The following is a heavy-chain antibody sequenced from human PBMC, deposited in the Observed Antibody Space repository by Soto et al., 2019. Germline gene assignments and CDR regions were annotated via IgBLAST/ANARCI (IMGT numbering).Heavy chain of an antibody. CDR2: IVVGSGNT. CDR1: GFTFTSSA. Sequence: QMQLVQSGPEVKKPGPSVKVSCKASGFTFTSSAVQWVRQARGQRLEWIGWIVVGSGNTNYAQKFQERVTITRDMSTSTAYMELSSLRSEDTAVYYCAANLLGGAAAPDYWGQGTLVTVSS. D-gene: IGHD6-13*01. J-gene: IGHJ4*02. CDR3: AANLLGGAAAPDY. V-gene: IGHV1-58*01.